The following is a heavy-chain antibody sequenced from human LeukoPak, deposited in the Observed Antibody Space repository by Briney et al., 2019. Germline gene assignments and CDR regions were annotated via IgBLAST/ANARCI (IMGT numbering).Heavy chain of an antibody. CDR2: IWNGGNDK. J-gene: IGHJ4*02. CDR3: AKDLDYCDSGPDFDN. CDR1: AFTSCTNS. V-gene: IGHV3-33*03. Sequence: RACLRLSSAGSAFTSCTNSLHWVGQAPGKGLEWGASIWNGGNDKFYADSVRGRFTNSRDNSQNTLSLHMRNLRDDDPAFYYCAKDLDYCDSGPDFDNRGQGTLVTVSS. D-gene: IGHD4-17*01.